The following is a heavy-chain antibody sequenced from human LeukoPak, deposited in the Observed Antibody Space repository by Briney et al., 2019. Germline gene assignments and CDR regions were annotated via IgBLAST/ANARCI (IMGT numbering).Heavy chain of an antibody. J-gene: IGHJ4*02. CDR1: DYTFSSNG. D-gene: IGHD6-13*01. Sequence: SVKVSCKISDYTFSSNGFTWVRQAPGKGLEWMGWINTHNGNKNYAQKFQGRVTMTTDTSTNTAYMDLRSLTSDDTATYYCANRGQQLYDYWGQGALVTVSS. CDR3: ANRGQQLYDY. CDR2: INTHNGNK. V-gene: IGHV1-18*01.